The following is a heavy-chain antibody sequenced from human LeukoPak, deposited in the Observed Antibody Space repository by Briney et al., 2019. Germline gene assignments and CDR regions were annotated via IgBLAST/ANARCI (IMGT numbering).Heavy chain of an antibody. CDR1: GFTFSSYA. CDR2: ISWNSGSI. V-gene: IGHV3-9*01. D-gene: IGHD1-26*01. J-gene: IGHJ4*02. Sequence: GGSLRLSCAASGFTFSSYAMSWVRQAPGKGLEWVSGISWNSGSIGYADSVKGRFTISRDNAKNSLYLQMNSLRAEDTALYYCAKDRSVGATSFDYWGQGTLVTVSS. CDR3: AKDRSVGATSFDY.